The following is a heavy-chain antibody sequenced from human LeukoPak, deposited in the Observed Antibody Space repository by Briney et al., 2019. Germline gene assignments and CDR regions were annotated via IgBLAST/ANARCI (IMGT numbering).Heavy chain of an antibody. J-gene: IGHJ3*02. Sequence: PSETLSLTCIVSDGSISSYYWTWIRQPAGKGLEWIGRIYSSGNTNYNPSLESRVTMSIDTSKKQISLKLTSVTAADTAVYYCARERGNLRGDAFDIWGQGTMVTVSS. D-gene: IGHD1-26*01. CDR1: DGSISSYY. V-gene: IGHV4-4*07. CDR3: ARERGNLRGDAFDI. CDR2: IYSSGNT.